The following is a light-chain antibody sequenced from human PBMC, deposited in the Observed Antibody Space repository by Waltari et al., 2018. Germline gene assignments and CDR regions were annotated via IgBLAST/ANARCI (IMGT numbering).Light chain of an antibody. CDR2: VVW. J-gene: IGLJ2*01. Sequence: CYQQHPRNAPKLMIYVVWRRLSGVPDRFSGSKSGNTDFLAISGLQAEDEADYDCSSYAGSNNVVFGGGTKLTVL. CDR3: SSYAGSNNVV. V-gene: IGLV2-8*01.